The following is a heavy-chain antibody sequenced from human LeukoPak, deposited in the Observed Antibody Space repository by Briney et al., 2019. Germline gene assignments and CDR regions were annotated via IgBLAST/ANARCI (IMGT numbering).Heavy chain of an antibody. Sequence: GGSLRLSCAASGFTFSSYGMHWVRQAPAKGLEWVAIISYDGSNKYYADSVKGRFTISRDNSKNTLYLQMNSLRAEDTAVYYCAKSTAVTQRGYFDYWGQGTLVTVSS. CDR1: GFTFSSYG. J-gene: IGHJ4*02. CDR3: AKSTAVTQRGYFDY. D-gene: IGHD4-17*01. V-gene: IGHV3-30*18. CDR2: ISYDGSNK.